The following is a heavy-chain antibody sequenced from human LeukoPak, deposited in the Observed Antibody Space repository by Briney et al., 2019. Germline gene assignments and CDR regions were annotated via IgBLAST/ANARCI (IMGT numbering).Heavy chain of an antibody. D-gene: IGHD1-1*01. Sequence: GGSLRLSCAASGFTFSTYSMNWVRQAPGKGLEWVSSIGSSGNYIDYADSVKGRFTISRDNAKNSLYLQMNSLRAEDTAVYYCAKAGDWNDVQAHRDFDYWGQGTLVTVSS. V-gene: IGHV3-21*01. CDR3: AKAGDWNDVQAHRDFDY. CDR2: IGSSGNYI. J-gene: IGHJ4*02. CDR1: GFTFSTYS.